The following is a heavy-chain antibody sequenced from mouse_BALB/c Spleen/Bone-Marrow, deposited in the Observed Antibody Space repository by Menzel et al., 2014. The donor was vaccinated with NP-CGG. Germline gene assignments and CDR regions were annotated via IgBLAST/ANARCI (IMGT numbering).Heavy chain of an antibody. V-gene: IGHV5-6*01. CDR1: GFTFSSYG. CDR3: ARRGFDNSYWYFGV. CDR2: ISSGGSHT. J-gene: IGHJ1*01. Sequence: EVQVVESGGDLVKPGGSLKLSCAASGFTFSSYGMSWVRQTPDKSLEWVATISSGGSHTYYPDSVKGRFTISRDNAKNTLCLQMSSLKSEDTAIYYCARRGFDNSYWYFGVWGAGTTVTVSS.